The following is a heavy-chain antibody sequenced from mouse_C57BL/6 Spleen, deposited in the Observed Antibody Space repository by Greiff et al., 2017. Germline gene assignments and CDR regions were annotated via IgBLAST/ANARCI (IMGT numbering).Heavy chain of an antibody. CDR1: GYAFSSYW. D-gene: IGHD1-1*01. CDR3: ARFTTVVGYFDV. CDR2: IYPGDGDT. J-gene: IGHJ1*03. V-gene: IGHV1-80*01. Sequence: QVQLQQSGAELVKPGASVKISCKASGYAFSSYWMNWVKQRPGKGLEWIGQIYPGDGDTTYNGKFKGKATLTADKSSSTAYMQLSSLTSEDSAVYFCARFTTVVGYFDVWGTGTTVTVSS.